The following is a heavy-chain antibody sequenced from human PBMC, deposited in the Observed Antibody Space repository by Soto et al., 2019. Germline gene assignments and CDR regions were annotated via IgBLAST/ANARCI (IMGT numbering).Heavy chain of an antibody. CDR1: GYTFTNSG. V-gene: IGHV1-18*01. Sequence: ASVKVSCKASGYTFTNSGISWVRQAPGQGLEWMGWISTDNGNTNYAQHLQGRVSMTTDTSTSTAYMELRSLRSDDTAVYYCARDSMGTTSWFDPWGQGTLVTVSS. CDR3: ARDSMGTTSWFDP. CDR2: ISTDNGNT. J-gene: IGHJ5*02. D-gene: IGHD1-7*01.